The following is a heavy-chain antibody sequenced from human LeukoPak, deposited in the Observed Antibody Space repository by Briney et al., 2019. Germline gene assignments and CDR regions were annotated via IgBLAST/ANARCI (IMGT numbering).Heavy chain of an antibody. V-gene: IGHV1-69*01. CDR3: ARVTAHCSGGSCYSFRFDY. Sequence: SVKVSCKASGGTFSRYAISWVRQAPGQGLEWMGGIIPLFGTANYAQKFQGRVTITADESTSTAYMELSSLRSEDTAVYYCARVTAHCSGGSCYSFRFDYWGQGTLVTVSS. CDR2: IIPLFGTA. CDR1: GGTFSRYA. D-gene: IGHD2-15*01. J-gene: IGHJ4*02.